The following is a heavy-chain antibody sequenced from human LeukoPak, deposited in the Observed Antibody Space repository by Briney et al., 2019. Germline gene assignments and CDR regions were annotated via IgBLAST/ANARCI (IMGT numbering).Heavy chain of an antibody. CDR3: ARYRNEALFAFDI. CDR2: IYYSGST. J-gene: IGHJ3*02. V-gene: IGHV4-59*01. D-gene: IGHD3-16*02. CDR1: GGSISSYY. Sequence: SETLSLTCTVSGGSISSYYWSWIRQPPGKGLEWIGYIYYSGSTNYNPSLKSRVTISVDTSKNQFSLKLSSVTAADTAVYYCARYRNEALFAFDIWGQGTMVTVSS.